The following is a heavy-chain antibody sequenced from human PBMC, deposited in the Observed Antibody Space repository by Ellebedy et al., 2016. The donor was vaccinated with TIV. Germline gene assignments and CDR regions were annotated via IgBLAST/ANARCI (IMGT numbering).Heavy chain of an antibody. CDR2: IYPGDSHT. V-gene: IGHV5-51*01. CDR1: GYSFTNYW. D-gene: IGHD6-13*01. Sequence: GESLKISCKGSGYSFTNYWIGWVRQMPGKGLEWMALIYPGDSHTEYSPSFQGQVTISADKSIRTAYLQWSSLKASETAMYYCARYEGTAGGIDYWGQGTLVTVSS. CDR3: ARYEGTAGGIDY. J-gene: IGHJ4*02.